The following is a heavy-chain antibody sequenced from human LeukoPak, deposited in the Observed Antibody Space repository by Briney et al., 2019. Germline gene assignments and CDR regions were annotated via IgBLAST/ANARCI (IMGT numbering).Heavy chain of an antibody. D-gene: IGHD6-6*01. CDR3: AREEEQLVSWDY. Sequence: ASVKVSCKASGYTFTSYYMHWVRQAPGQGLEWMGIINPSGGSTSYARKFQGRVTMTRDMSTSTVYMELSSLRSEDTAVYYCAREEEQLVSWDYWGQGTLVTVSS. V-gene: IGHV1-46*01. J-gene: IGHJ4*02. CDR2: INPSGGST. CDR1: GYTFTSYY.